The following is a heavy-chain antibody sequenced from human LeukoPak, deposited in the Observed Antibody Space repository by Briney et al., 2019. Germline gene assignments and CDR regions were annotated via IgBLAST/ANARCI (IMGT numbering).Heavy chain of an antibody. V-gene: IGHV3-21*01. J-gene: IGHJ4*02. CDR1: GFTFSSYS. CDR3: ARGGIYDFWSGYPDY. CDR2: ISSSSSYI. Sequence: GGSLRLSCAASGFTFSSYSMNWVRQAPGKGLEWVSSISSSSSYIYYADSVKGRFTISRDNAKNSLYLQMNSLRAEDTAVCYCARGGIYDFWSGYPDYWGQGTLVTVSS. D-gene: IGHD3-3*01.